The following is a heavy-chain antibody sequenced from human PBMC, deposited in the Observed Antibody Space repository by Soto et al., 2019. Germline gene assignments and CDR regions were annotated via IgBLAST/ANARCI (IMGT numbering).Heavy chain of an antibody. CDR1: GFTFSSYA. Sequence: GGSLRLSCAASGFTFSSYAMSWVRQAPGKGLEWVSTISGSGGSTNYADSVKGRFTISRDNSKNTLYLQMNTLRAEDTAVYYCAKDYYDFWSTYNGIYHRDWGQGTLVTVSS. J-gene: IGHJ4*02. D-gene: IGHD3-3*01. CDR3: AKDYYDFWSTYNGIYHRD. V-gene: IGHV3-23*01. CDR2: ISGSGGST.